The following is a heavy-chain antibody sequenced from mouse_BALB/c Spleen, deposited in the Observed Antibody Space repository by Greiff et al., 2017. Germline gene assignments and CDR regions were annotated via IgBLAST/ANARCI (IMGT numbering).Heavy chain of an antibody. D-gene: IGHD1-1*01. Sequence: EVKLQESGAELVRSGASVKLSCTASGFNIKDYYMHWVKQRPEQGLEWIGWIDPENGDTEYAPKFQGKATMTADTSSNTAYLQLSSLTSEDTAVYYCNVVATPYWGQGTLVTVSA. CDR3: NVVATPY. CDR1: GFNIKDYY. V-gene: IGHV14-4*02. J-gene: IGHJ3*01. CDR2: IDPENGDT.